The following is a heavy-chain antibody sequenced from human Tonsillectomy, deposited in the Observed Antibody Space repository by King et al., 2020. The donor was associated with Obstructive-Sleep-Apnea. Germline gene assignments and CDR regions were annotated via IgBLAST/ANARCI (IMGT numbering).Heavy chain of an antibody. CDR1: GYTFTTYW. CDR2: IGPRDSYT. V-gene: IGHV5-10-1*01. D-gene: IGHD1-26*01. Sequence: QLVQSGPEVKKPGDSLRISCKGSGYTFTTYWISWVRQMPGKGLEWMGRIGPRDSYTKKSPSFEGHFTISVDETITTAYLQWSSLKASDTAMYYCATSNVGSFNYWGQGTLVTV. CDR3: ATSNVGSFNY. J-gene: IGHJ4*02.